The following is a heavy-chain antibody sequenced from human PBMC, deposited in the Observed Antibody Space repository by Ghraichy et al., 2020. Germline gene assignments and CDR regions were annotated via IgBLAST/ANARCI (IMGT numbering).Heavy chain of an antibody. V-gene: IGHV1-69*01. Sequence: KVSCKASGGTFSSYAISWVRQAPGQGLEWMGGIIPIFGTANYAQKFQGRVTITADESTSTAYMELSSLRSEDTAVYYCAGGYCSSTSCYVRYDYWGQGTLVTVSS. D-gene: IGHD2-2*01. CDR1: GGTFSSYA. CDR3: AGGYCSSTSCYVRYDY. J-gene: IGHJ4*02. CDR2: IIPIFGTA.